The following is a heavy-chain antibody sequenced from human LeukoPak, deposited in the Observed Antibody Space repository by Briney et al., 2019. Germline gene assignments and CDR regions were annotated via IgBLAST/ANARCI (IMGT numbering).Heavy chain of an antibody. J-gene: IGHJ4*02. CDR1: GFTLSSNW. V-gene: IGHV3-7*01. CDR2: IKQEGSEK. CDR3: ARDYRGYRAPYYFDY. Sequence: GGSLRPSCAASGFTLSSNWMSWVRQAPGKGLEWVANIKQEGSEKYYVDSVKGRFTISRDNAKNSLYLQMNSLRAEDTAVYYCARDYRGYRAPYYFDYWGQGTLVTVSS. D-gene: IGHD2-15*01.